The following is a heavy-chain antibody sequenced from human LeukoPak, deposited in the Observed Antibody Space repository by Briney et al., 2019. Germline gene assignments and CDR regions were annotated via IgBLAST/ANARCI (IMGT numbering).Heavy chain of an antibody. CDR3: ARHGSSGHYNAFDI. V-gene: IGHV4-34*01. Sequence: SETLSLTCAVYGGSFSGYYWSWIRQPPGKGLEWIGEINHSGSTNYNPSLKSRVTISVDTSKNQFSLKLSSVTAADTAVYYCARHGSSGHYNAFDIWGQGTMVTVSS. J-gene: IGHJ3*02. D-gene: IGHD3-22*01. CDR2: INHSGST. CDR1: GGSFSGYY.